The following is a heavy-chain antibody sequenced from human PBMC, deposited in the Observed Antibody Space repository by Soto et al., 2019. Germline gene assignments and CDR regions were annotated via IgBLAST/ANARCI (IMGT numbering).Heavy chain of an antibody. CDR2: INPSGGST. V-gene: IGHV1-46*03. CDR1: GYTFTSYY. J-gene: IGHJ6*03. CDR3: ARDQEPSTLYYDYYYMDV. Sequence: GASVKVSCKASGYTFTSYYIHWVRQAPGQGLEWVGIINPSGGSTSYAQKFQGRVTMTRDTSTSTVYLEVSGLRSDDTAVYFCARDQEPSTLYYDYYYMDVWGKGTTVTVSS.